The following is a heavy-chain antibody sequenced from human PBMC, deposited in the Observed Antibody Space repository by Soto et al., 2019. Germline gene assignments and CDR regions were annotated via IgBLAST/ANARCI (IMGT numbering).Heavy chain of an antibody. V-gene: IGHV4-4*07. Sequence: SETLSLTCTVSGGSISSCYWSWIRQPAGKGLEWIGRIYTSGSTNYNPSLKSRVTMSVDTSKNQFSLKLSSVTAADTAVYYCARDEYSSSFLSDWFDPWGQGTLVTVSS. CDR2: IYTSGST. CDR3: ARDEYSSSFLSDWFDP. D-gene: IGHD6-13*01. CDR1: GGSISSCY. J-gene: IGHJ5*02.